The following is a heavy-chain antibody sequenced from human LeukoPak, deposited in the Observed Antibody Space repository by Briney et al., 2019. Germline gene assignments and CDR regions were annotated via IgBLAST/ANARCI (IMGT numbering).Heavy chain of an antibody. V-gene: IGHV4-61*01. CDR1: GGSVSSGRYY. J-gene: IGHJ6*02. CDR3: AREPTVRGYYGMDV. D-gene: IGHD4-11*01. Sequence: SETLSLTCTVSGGSVSSGRYYWSWIRQPPGKGLEWIGYIYYSGSTNYNPSLKSRVTISVDTSKNQFSLKLSSVTAADTAVYYCAREPTVRGYYGMDVWGQGTTVTVSS. CDR2: IYYSGST.